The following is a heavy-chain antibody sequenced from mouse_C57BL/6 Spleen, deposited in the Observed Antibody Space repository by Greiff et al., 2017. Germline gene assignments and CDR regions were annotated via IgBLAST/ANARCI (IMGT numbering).Heavy chain of an antibody. D-gene: IGHD4-1*01. CDR1: GYSITSGYD. J-gene: IGHJ1*03. CDR2: ISYSGRT. V-gene: IGHV3-1*01. CDR3: ARDGELGRYFDV. Sequence: VQLKESGPGMVTPSQSLSLTCTVTGYSITSGYDWHWIRHFPGNKLEWMGYISYSGRTNYNPSLKSRISITHDTSKNHFFLKLNSVTTEDTATYYCARDGELGRYFDVWGTGTTVTVSS.